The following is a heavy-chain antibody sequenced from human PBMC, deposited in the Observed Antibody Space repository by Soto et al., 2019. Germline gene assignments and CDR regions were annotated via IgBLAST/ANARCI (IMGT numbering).Heavy chain of an antibody. Sequence: ASVKVSCKASGYTFTSYGISWVRQAPGQGLEWMGWISAYNGNTNYAQKLQGRATMTSDTSTSTAYMELRSLRSDDTAVYYCARAPFVFHGDYDPYFDYWGQGTLVTVSS. D-gene: IGHD4-17*01. J-gene: IGHJ4*02. V-gene: IGHV1-18*01. CDR1: GYTFTSYG. CDR3: ARAPFVFHGDYDPYFDY. CDR2: ISAYNGNT.